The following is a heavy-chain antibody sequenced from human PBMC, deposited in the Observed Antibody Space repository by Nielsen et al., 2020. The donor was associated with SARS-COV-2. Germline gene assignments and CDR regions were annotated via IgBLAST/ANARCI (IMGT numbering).Heavy chain of an antibody. D-gene: IGHD3-10*01. CDR3: ARSSFGELLSPFDY. CDR2: IKPDGSEK. J-gene: IGHJ4*02. CDR1: GFTFSSLW. V-gene: IGHV3-7*03. Sequence: GGSLRLSCAASGFTFSSLWMSWVRQVPGKGLEWVADIKPDGSEKFYVDSVKGRFTISRDDARNSLYLQLSSLRAEDTAVYYCARSSFGELLSPFDYWGQGTLATVSS.